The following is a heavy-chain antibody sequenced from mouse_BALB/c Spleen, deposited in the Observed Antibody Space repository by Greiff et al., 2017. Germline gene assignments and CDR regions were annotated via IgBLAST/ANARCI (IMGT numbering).Heavy chain of an antibody. Sequence: EVKVVESGGDLVKPGGSLKLSCAASGFTFSSYGMSWVRQTPDKRLEWVATISSGGSYTYYPDSVKGRFTISRDNAKNTLYLQMSSLKSEDTAMYYCARHVYYDYVGDAMDYWGQGTSVTVSS. CDR3: ARHVYYDYVGDAMDY. CDR2: ISSGGSYT. CDR1: GFTFSSYG. D-gene: IGHD2-4*01. V-gene: IGHV5-6*01. J-gene: IGHJ4*01.